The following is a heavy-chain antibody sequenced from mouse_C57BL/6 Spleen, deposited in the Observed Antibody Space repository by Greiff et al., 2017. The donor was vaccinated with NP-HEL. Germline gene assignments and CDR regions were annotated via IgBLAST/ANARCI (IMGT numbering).Heavy chain of an antibody. V-gene: IGHV1-80*01. D-gene: IGHD2-14*01. CDR2: IYPGDGDT. CDR3: ARLGVSGYFDV. CDR1: GYAFSSYW. Sequence: QVQLQQSGAELVKPGASVKISCKASGYAFSSYWMNWVKQRPGKGLEWIGQIYPGDGDTNYNGKFKGKATLTADKSSSPAYMQLSSLTSEDSAVYFCARLGVSGYFDVWGTGTTVTVSS. J-gene: IGHJ1*03.